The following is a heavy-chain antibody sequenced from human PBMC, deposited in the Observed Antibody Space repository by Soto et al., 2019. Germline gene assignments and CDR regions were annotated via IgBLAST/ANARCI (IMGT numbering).Heavy chain of an antibody. D-gene: IGHD4-17*01. CDR2: IIPIFGTA. J-gene: IGHJ6*02. CDR3: ASQGRGPTTVYYYYGMDV. V-gene: IGHV1-69*13. CDR1: GGTFSSYA. Sequence: ASVKVSCKASGGTFSSYAISWVRQAPGQGLEWMGGIIPIFGTANYAQKFQGRVTITADESTSTAYMELSSLRSEDTAVYYCASQGRGPTTVYYYYGMDVWGQGTTVTVSS.